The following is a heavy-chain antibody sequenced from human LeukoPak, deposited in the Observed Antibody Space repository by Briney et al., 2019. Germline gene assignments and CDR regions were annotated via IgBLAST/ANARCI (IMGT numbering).Heavy chain of an antibody. D-gene: IGHD2-2*01. V-gene: IGHV1-46*01. CDR3: ARDLVVVPAAAPVYNWFDP. CDR2: INPSGGST. Sequence: GASVTVSCKASGYTFTSYYMHWVRQAPGQGLEWMGIINPSGGSTSYAQKFQGRVTMTRDTSTSTVYMELSSLRSEDTAVYYCARDLVVVPAAAPVYNWFDPWGQGTLVTVSS. CDR1: GYTFTSYY. J-gene: IGHJ5*02.